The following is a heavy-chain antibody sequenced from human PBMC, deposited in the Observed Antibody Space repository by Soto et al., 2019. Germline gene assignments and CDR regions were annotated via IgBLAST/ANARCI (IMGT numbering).Heavy chain of an antibody. J-gene: IGHJ6*02. D-gene: IGHD6-13*01. V-gene: IGHV5-51*01. CDR2: IYPGDSDT. Sequence: GESLKISCKGSGYSFTSYWIGWVRQMPGKGLEWMGIIYPGDSDTRYSPSFQGQVTISADKSISTAYLQWSSLKASDTAMYYCARQVDFGIGAAGHGMDVWGQGTTVTVSS. CDR1: GYSFTSYW. CDR3: ARQVDFGIGAAGHGMDV.